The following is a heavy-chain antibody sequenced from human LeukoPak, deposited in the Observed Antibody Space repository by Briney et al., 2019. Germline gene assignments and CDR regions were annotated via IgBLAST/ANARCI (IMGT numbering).Heavy chain of an antibody. CDR1: GFIVSDKY. D-gene: IGHD6-13*01. V-gene: IGHV3-66*01. Sequence: TGGSLRLSCAASGFIVSDKYMSWVRQAPGKGLEWISVIYSDGNTYYSDSVKGRFTISRDNSKNTLLLQMDSLRVEDTAVCYCTRGHYSNTLGGQGTLVTVSS. J-gene: IGHJ4*02. CDR3: TRGHYSNTL. CDR2: IYSDGNT.